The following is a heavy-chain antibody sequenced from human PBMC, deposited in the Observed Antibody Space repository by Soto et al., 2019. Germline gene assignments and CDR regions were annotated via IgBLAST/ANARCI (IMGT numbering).Heavy chain of an antibody. CDR2: IYYSGST. D-gene: IGHD2-2*01. CDR1: GGSISSGDYY. CDR3: ARGDCISTRCFGPDP. V-gene: IGHV4-30-4*01. Sequence: QVQLQESGPGLVKPSQTLSLTCTVSGGSISSGDYYWSWIRQPPGKGLEWIGYIYYSGSTYYNPSLQSRVTISVDTSKNQFSLKLSSVTAADTAVYYCARGDCISTRCFGPDPWGQGTLVTVSS. J-gene: IGHJ5*02.